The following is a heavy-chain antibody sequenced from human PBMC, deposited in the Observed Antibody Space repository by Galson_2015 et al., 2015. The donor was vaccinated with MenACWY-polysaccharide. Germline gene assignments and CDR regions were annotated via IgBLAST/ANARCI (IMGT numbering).Heavy chain of an antibody. V-gene: IGHV4-39*07. CDR3: ARAGRTDIVVVGYGWGFDY. CDR2: VSYSGSA. D-gene: IGHD2-2*01. J-gene: IGHJ4*02. Sequence: ETLSLTCTVSGGSISRSSHYWGWIRQPPGKGLEWIGTVSYSGSAYYNASLKSRVTISVDTSKNQFSLKLSSVTAADTAIYYCARAGRTDIVVVGYGWGFDYWGQGTLVTVSS. CDR1: GGSISRSSHY.